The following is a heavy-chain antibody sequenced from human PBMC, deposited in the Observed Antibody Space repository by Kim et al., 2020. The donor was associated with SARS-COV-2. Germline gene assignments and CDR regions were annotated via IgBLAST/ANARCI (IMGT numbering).Heavy chain of an antibody. CDR3: ARARLRFGVVIQYYYYGMDV. CDR1: GGTFSSYA. CDR2: IIPIFGTA. V-gene: IGHV1-69*13. D-gene: IGHD3-3*01. Sequence: SVKVSCKASGGTFSSYAISWVRQAPGQGLEWMGGIIPIFGTANYAQKFQGRVTITADESTSTAYMELSSLRSEDTAVYYCARARLRFGVVIQYYYYGMDVWGQGTTVTVSS. J-gene: IGHJ6*02.